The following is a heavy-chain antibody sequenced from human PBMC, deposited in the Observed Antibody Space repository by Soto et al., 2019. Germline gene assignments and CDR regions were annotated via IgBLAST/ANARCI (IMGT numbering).Heavy chain of an antibody. D-gene: IGHD6-13*01. J-gene: IGHJ4*02. CDR3: ARDGSSWNFFDY. V-gene: IGHV3-21*01. Sequence: EVQLVESGGGLVKPGGSLRLSCAASGFTFSSYSMNWLRQAPGKGLEWVSSISSSSSYIYYADSVKGRFTISRDNAKNSLYLQMNSLRAEDTAVYYCARDGSSWNFFDYWGQGTLVTVSS. CDR2: ISSSSSYI. CDR1: GFTFSSYS.